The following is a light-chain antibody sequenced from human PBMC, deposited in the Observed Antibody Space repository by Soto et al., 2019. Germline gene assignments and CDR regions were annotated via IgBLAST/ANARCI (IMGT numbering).Light chain of an antibody. CDR2: EAS. CDR1: QSISNS. CDR3: QQYNGYWT. V-gene: IGKV1-5*03. Sequence: DIQMTQSPSTLSASVGDRVTLTCRASQSISNSLAWYQQKPGKAPKLLIYEASSLKSGVPSRFSGSGSGTEYTLTISSLQPDYFATYYCQQYNGYWTFGQGTKVEIK. J-gene: IGKJ1*01.